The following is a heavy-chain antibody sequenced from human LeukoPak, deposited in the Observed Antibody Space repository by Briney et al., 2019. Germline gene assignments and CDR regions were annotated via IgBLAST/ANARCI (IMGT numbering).Heavy chain of an antibody. CDR3: ARAGSWSAFDI. D-gene: IGHD6-13*01. CDR1: GFTFNVYW. J-gene: IGHJ3*02. V-gene: IGHV3-74*01. CDR2: INSDGSNT. Sequence: PGGSLRLSCAASGFTFNVYWMHWVRQAPGKGLVWVSHINSDGSNTNYADSVKGRFTISRDNAKNTLYLQMNSLRAEDTAVYYCARAGSWSAFDIWGQGTMVTVSS.